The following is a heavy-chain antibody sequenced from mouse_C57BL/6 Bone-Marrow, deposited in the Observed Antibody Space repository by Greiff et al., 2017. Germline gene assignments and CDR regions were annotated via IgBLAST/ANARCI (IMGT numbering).Heavy chain of an antibody. Sequence: VQLQQSGAELVRPGASVKLSCTASGFNIKDDYMHWVKQRPEQGLEWIGWIDPENGDTEYASKFQGKATITADTSSNTSYLPLSSLTSEDTAVDYFTTSYYYGSSPLDYWGQGTTLTVSS. D-gene: IGHD1-1*01. J-gene: IGHJ2*01. CDR1: GFNIKDDY. CDR2: IDPENGDT. CDR3: TTSYYYGSSPLDY. V-gene: IGHV14-4*01.